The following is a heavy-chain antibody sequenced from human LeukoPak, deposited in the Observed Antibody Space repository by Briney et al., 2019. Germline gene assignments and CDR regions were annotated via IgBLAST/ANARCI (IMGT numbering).Heavy chain of an antibody. CDR1: GDSISSYY. CDR3: ARATAGPGDGMDV. J-gene: IGHJ6*02. Sequence: SETLSLTCTVSGDSISSYYWSWIRQSPGKGLEWIGYFYTSRSTNSNPSLKSRVTISVDTSKNQFSLKLSSVTAADTAVYYCARATAGPGDGMDVWGQGTTVTVSS. V-gene: IGHV4-4*09. CDR2: FYTSRST. D-gene: IGHD6-13*01.